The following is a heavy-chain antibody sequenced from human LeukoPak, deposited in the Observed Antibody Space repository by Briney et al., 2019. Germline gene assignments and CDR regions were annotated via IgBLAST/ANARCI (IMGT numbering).Heavy chain of an antibody. CDR2: INHSGST. J-gene: IGHJ4*02. D-gene: IGHD5-24*01. Sequence: PSETLSLTCAVYGGPFSDYYWSWIRQPPGKGLVWIGKINHSGSTNYSPSLKSRVTISIDTSKNQFSLKLNSMTAADTAVYYCARGEGARDGYNYEGPFYIDYWGQGTLVTVSS. CDR3: ARGEGARDGYNYEGPFYIDY. CDR1: GGPFSDYY. V-gene: IGHV4-34*01.